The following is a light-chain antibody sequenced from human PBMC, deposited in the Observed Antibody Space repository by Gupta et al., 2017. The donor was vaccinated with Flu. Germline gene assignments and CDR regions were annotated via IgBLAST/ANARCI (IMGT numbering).Light chain of an antibody. CDR2: ENI. V-gene: IGLV1-51*02. CDR3: GTWDTSLSLWL. Sequence: QSVLTQPPSLSAAPGQTVTISCSGSNSNIADKYISWYQQLPGTAPKLLIYENIKRPSGIPDRFSGSKSGTSATLAITGLQTGDEADYYCGTWDTSLSLWLFGGGTKLTVL. J-gene: IGLJ3*02. CDR1: NSNIADKY.